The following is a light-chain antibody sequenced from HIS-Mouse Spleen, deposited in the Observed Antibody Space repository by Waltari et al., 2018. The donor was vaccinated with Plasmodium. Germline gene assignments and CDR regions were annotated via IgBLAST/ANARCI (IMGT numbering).Light chain of an antibody. CDR2: EVS. CDR1: SSDVGGYNY. CDR3: SSYAGSNNVV. V-gene: IGLV2-8*01. J-gene: IGLJ2*01. Sequence: QSALTQPPSASGSPGQSVTISCTGTSSDVGGYNYVSWYQQHPGKAPKLMIYEVSKRPSGVPDRFSGYKSGNTACLTVSGLQAEDEADYYCSSYAGSNNVVFGGGTKLTVL.